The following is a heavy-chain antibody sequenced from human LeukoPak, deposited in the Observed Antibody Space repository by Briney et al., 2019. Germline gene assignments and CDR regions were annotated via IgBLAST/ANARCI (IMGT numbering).Heavy chain of an antibody. J-gene: IGHJ6*02. CDR3: ARGYSSGWYLGYEYYYYGMDV. CDR2: IYYSGST. CDR1: GGSISSGGYY. V-gene: IGHV4-31*03. D-gene: IGHD6-19*01. Sequence: SETLSLTCTVSGGSISSGGYYWSWIRQHPGKGLEWIVYIYYSGSTYYNPSLKSRVTISVDTSKNQFSLKLSSVTAADTAVYYCARGYSSGWYLGYEYYYYGMDVWGQGTTVTVSS.